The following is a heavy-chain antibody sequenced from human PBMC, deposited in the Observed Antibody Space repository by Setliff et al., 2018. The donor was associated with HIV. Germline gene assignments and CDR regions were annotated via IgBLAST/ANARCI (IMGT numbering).Heavy chain of an antibody. D-gene: IGHD2-21*02. Sequence: SETLSLTCTVSGGSISSHYWSWIRQPPGKGLEWIGYMYYSGSTNYNPSLKNRVTISVDTSKNQFSLKLSSVTAADTAVYYCARTGRSSTWWGLHYYYYMDVWGKGTTVTVSS. CDR2: MYYSGST. CDR1: GGSISSHY. V-gene: IGHV4-59*08. J-gene: IGHJ6*03. CDR3: ARTGRSSTWWGLHYYYYMDV.